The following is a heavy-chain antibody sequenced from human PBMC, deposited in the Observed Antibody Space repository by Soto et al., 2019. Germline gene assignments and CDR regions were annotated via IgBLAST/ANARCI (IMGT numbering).Heavy chain of an antibody. CDR1: GGSISSSSYY. D-gene: IGHD3-10*01. Sequence: QLQLQESGPGLVKPSETLSLTCTVSGGSISSSSYYWGWIRQPPGKGLEWIGSIYYSGSTYYNPSLTRRATISVDTSKNQFPRTLSAVPAADTAVYYCARSWFGELDAFDIWGQGTMVTVSS. V-gene: IGHV4-39*01. CDR2: IYYSGST. J-gene: IGHJ3*02. CDR3: ARSWFGELDAFDI.